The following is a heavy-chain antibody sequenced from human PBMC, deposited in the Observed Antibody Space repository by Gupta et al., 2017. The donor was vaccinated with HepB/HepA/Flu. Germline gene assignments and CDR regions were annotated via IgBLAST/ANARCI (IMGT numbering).Heavy chain of an antibody. D-gene: IGHD6-6*01. CDR1: GFTFSSYS. CDR3: ARDGGQQLVDQPLLYGIDY. V-gene: IGHV3-21*01. Sequence: EVQLVESGGGLVKPGGSLRLSCAASGFTFSSYSMNWVRPAPGKGLEWVSSISSSSSYIYYADSVKGRFTISRDNAKNSLYLQMNSLRAEDTAVYYCARDGGQQLVDQPLLYGIDYWGQGTLVTVSS. J-gene: IGHJ4*02. CDR2: ISSSSSYI.